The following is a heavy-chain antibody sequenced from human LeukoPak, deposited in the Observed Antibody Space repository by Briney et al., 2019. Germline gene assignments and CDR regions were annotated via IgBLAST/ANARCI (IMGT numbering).Heavy chain of an antibody. Sequence: SETLSLTCTVSGGSISSSSYYWGWIRQPPGKGLEWIGSIYYSGSTYYNPSLKSRVTISVDTSKNQFSLKLSSVTAADTAVYYCARGVGATFDYWGQGTLVTVSS. V-gene: IGHV4-39*07. CDR1: GGSISSSSYY. CDR3: ARGVGATFDY. D-gene: IGHD1-26*01. CDR2: IYYSGST. J-gene: IGHJ4*02.